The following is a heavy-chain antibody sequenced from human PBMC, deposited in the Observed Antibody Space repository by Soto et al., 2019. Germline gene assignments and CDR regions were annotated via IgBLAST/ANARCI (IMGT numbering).Heavy chain of an antibody. Sequence: ASVKVSCKASGLTFPSDDIEWVRQTTGQGLEWMGYMNPNSGRTGYAQKFQGRVSMTWNSATSTAYMEVSSLRSEDTAIYYCAKYRAIDRDALAIWGQGTLVIVS. CDR2: MNPNSGRT. CDR1: GLTFPSDD. D-gene: IGHD3-10*01. CDR3: AKYRAIDRDALAI. J-gene: IGHJ3*02. V-gene: IGHV1-8*01.